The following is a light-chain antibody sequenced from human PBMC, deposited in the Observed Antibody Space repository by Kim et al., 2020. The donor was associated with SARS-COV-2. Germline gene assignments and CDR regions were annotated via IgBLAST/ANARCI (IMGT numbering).Light chain of an antibody. CDR2: TNE. CDR3: AAWDDSLNGLV. V-gene: IGLV1-44*01. Sequence: VNWSHQFPQPAPKLLIHTNEQRPSGVPARFSGSKSDTSASLAISGLQSADEADYYCAAWDDSLNGLVFGGGTKVTVL. J-gene: IGLJ2*01.